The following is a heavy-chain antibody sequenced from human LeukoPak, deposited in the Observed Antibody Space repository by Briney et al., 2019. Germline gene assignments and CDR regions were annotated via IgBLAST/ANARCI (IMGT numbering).Heavy chain of an antibody. D-gene: IGHD5-12*01. Sequence: GGSLRLSCAASGFTFNSYAMSWVRQAPGKGLEWVSAIRGSGGSTYYADSVKGRFTISRDNSKNRLYLQINSPTAEDTAVYYCAKAHRYDGDYDYWGQGTLVTVSS. J-gene: IGHJ4*02. CDR3: AKAHRYDGDYDY. CDR2: IRGSGGST. CDR1: GFTFNSYA. V-gene: IGHV3-23*01.